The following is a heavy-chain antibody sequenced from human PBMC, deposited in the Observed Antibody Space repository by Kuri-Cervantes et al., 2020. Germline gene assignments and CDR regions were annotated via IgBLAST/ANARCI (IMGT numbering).Heavy chain of an antibody. CDR2: ISYDGSNT. D-gene: IGHD2-15*01. J-gene: IGHJ4*02. Sequence: GESLKISCAVSGFIFSSCSMHWVRQAPGKGLKWVALISYDGSNTLYADSVRGRFTISRDNSKNTLYLRMSSLRPDDTAVYYCARDPYCSGGNCYSVYWGQGTLVTVSS. V-gene: IGHV3-30*04. CDR3: ARDPYCSGGNCYSVY. CDR1: GFIFSSCS.